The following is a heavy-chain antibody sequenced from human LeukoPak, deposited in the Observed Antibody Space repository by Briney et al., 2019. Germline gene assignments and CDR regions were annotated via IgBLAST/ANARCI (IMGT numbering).Heavy chain of an antibody. Sequence: GGSLRLSCAASGFSFSDYSLHWVRQAPGKGLEWVSSIDTDSSYIFYASSVKGRFTISRDNAKTSLYLQMNSLRAEDTAVYYCARDPGSYGDYDDAFDFWGQGTVVTVSS. J-gene: IGHJ3*01. CDR1: GFSFSDYS. D-gene: IGHD4-17*01. CDR2: IDTDSSYI. V-gene: IGHV3-21*01. CDR3: ARDPGSYGDYDDAFDF.